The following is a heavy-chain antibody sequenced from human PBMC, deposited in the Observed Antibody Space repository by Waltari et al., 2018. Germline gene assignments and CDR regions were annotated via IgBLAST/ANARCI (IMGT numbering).Heavy chain of an antibody. J-gene: IGHJ4*02. V-gene: IGHV4-38-2*01. D-gene: IGHD4-17*01. Sequence: QVQLQESGPGLVKPSETLSLTCAVSGYSISSGYYWGWIRQPPGKGLEWIGSIYHSGSTYYNPSLKRRVTISVDTSKNQFSLKLSSVTAADTAVYYCARVGDYGDYVSVDYWGQGTLVTVSS. CDR3: ARVGDYGDYVSVDY. CDR2: IYHSGST. CDR1: GYSISSGYY.